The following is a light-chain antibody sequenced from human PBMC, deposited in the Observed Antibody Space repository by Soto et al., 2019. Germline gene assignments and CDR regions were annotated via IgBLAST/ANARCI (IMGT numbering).Light chain of an antibody. J-gene: IGKJ2*01. CDR1: QSISTY. CDR3: QQGYSPPRT. CDR2: TAS. V-gene: IGKV1-39*01. Sequence: DPRMTQSPSSLSASVGDTVTITCRASQSISTYLNWYQQKPGKAPKLLIYTASTLQSGVPSRFGGSGSGTEFTLTISNLQPGDFATYYCQQGYSPPRTFGLGTKLEIK.